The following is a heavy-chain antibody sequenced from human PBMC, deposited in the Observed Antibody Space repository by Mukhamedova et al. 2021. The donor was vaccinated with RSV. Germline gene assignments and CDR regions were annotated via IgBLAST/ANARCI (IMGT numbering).Heavy chain of an antibody. J-gene: IGHJ4*02. CDR3: ARDVFWGYSGYDLSYYFDY. Sequence: VKGRFTISRDNSKNTLYLQMNSLRAEDTAVYYRARDVFWGYSGYDLSYYFDYWGQGTLVTVSS. D-gene: IGHD5-12*01. V-gene: IGHV3-30*07.